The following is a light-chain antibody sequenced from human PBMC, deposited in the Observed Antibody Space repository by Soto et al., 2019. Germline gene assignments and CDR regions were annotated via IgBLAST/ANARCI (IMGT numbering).Light chain of an antibody. Sequence: QSVLTQPASVSGTPGQSITISCTGTNSDVGKYDFVSWYQHYPDKAPKFIIYEVNKWPSGVSHRFSGSKSGSTASLTISGLQAEDEAHYYCCSYTSSETVVFGGGTKVTVL. V-gene: IGLV2-23*02. CDR3: CSYTSSETVV. CDR2: EVN. J-gene: IGLJ3*02. CDR1: NSDVGKYDF.